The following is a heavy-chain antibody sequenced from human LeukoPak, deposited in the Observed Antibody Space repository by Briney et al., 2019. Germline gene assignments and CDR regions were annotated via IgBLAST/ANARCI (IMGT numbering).Heavy chain of an antibody. CDR3: ARGRDSSGWHTTFDY. V-gene: IGHV3-21*01. CDR2: ISSSSSYI. D-gene: IGHD6-19*01. Sequence: AGRSLRLSCAASGFTFSSYSMNWVRQAPGKGLEWVSSISSSSSYIYYADSVKGRFTISNAKNSLYLQMNSLRAEDTAVYYCARGRDSSGWHTTFDYWGQGTLVTVSS. J-gene: IGHJ4*02. CDR1: GFTFSSYS.